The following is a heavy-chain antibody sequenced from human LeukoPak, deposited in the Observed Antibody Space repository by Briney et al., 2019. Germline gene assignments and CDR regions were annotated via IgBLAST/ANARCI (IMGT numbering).Heavy chain of an antibody. Sequence: PSETLSLICTVSGGSISSSSYYWGLIRQPPGKGLERIGSIHYSGSTYYNPSLQSRVTISVDTSKNPFSPQLSSVTAADTALYYCGSLNCGSFVGYWGQGTLVTVSS. CDR2: IHYSGST. V-gene: IGHV4-39*01. CDR3: GSLNCGSFVGY. D-gene: IGHD2-21*01. CDR1: GGSISSSSYY. J-gene: IGHJ4*02.